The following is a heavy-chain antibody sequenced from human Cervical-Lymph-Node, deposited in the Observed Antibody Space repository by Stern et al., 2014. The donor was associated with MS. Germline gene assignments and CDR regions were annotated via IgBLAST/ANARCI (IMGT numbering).Heavy chain of an antibody. J-gene: IGHJ3*02. Sequence: VQLVESGGGVVQPGRSLRLSCAASGFTFSTYGMHWVRQAPGTGLEWVAVISSDGTNSLYADSVKGRFTISRDNSKNALYLQMNTLRTEDTAVYYCAREAPVEPAATDAFDIWGRGTMVAVSS. CDR2: ISSDGTNS. CDR1: GFTFSTYG. CDR3: AREAPVEPAATDAFDI. V-gene: IGHV3-33*01. D-gene: IGHD2-2*01.